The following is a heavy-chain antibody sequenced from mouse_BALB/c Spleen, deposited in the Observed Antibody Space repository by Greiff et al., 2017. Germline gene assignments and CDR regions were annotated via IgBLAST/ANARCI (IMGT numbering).Heavy chain of an antibody. V-gene: IGHV1S135*01. J-gene: IGHJ4*01. CDR1: GYSFTDYN. Sequence: EVQLVESGPELVKPGASVKVSCKASGYSFTDYNMYWVKQSHGKSLEWIGYIDPYNGGTSYNQKFKGKATLTVDKSSSTAFMHLNSLTSEDSAVYYCASRGDYYGSTYYYAMDYWGQGTSVTVSS. CDR2: IDPYNGGT. CDR3: ASRGDYYGSTYYYAMDY. D-gene: IGHD1-1*01.